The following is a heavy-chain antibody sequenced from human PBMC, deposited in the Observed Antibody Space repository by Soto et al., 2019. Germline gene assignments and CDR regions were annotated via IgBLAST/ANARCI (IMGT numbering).Heavy chain of an antibody. J-gene: IGHJ6*02. CDR3: ARDAPSDDFWSGYSYGMDV. CDR2: ISSSGNFI. Sequence: GGSLRLSCTASGFTFSSYEMNWVRQAPGKGLQWVSYISSSGNFIYYADSVKARFTISRDNAKNSLYLQMNSLRAEDTAVYYCARDAPSDDFWSGYSYGMDVWGQGTTVTVSS. CDR1: GFTFSSYE. D-gene: IGHD3-3*01. V-gene: IGHV3-48*03.